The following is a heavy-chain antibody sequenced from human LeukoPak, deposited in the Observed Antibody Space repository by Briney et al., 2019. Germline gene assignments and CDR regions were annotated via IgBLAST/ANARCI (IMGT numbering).Heavy chain of an antibody. J-gene: IGHJ4*02. CDR2: ISSSSSYI. D-gene: IGHD5-18*01. Sequence: PGGSLRLSCAASGFTFSSYSMNWVRQAPGKGLEWVPSISSSSSYIYYADSVKGRFTISRDNAKNSLYLQMNSLRAEDTAVYYCARGGARGYSYEINYWGQGTLVTVSS. CDR3: ARGGARGYSYEINY. CDR1: GFTFSSYS. V-gene: IGHV3-21*01.